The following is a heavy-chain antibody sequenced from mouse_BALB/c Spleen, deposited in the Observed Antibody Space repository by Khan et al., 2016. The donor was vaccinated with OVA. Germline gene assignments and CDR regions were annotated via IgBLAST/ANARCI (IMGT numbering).Heavy chain of an antibody. CDR3: ARRELYCIFAY. CDR1: GYTFTTYW. J-gene: IGHJ3*01. V-gene: IGHV1-7*01. Sequence: QVQLQQSGAELAKPGASVKMSCKASGYTFTTYWMHWVKQRPGQGLEWIGYIDPSTGYTEYNQKFKDKATLTTDKSSSTAFMQMSSLTSEDSAVYYCARRELYCIFAYWGQGTLVTVAA. D-gene: IGHD2-12*01. CDR2: IDPSTGYT.